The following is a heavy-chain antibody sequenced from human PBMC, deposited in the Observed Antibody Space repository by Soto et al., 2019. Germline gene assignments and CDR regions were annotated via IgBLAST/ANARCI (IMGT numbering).Heavy chain of an antibody. CDR3: ARDQVRWLHGGMDV. CDR1: GGSISSGDYY. V-gene: IGHV4-30-4*01. CDR2: IYYSGST. Sequence: SETLSLTCTVSGGSISSGDYYWSWIRQPPGKGLEWIGYIYYSGSTYYNPSLKSRVTISVDTSKNQFSLKLSSVTAADTAVYYCARDQVRWLHGGMDVWGQGTTVTVSS. D-gene: IGHD5-12*01. J-gene: IGHJ6*02.